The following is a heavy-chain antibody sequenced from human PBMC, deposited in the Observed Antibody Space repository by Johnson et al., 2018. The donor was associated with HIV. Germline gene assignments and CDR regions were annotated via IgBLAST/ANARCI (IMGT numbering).Heavy chain of an antibody. CDR1: GFTFRSYW. CDR2: IKEDGSET. CDR3: ARDDTEADGAFDI. V-gene: IGHV3-7*01. J-gene: IGHJ3*02. D-gene: IGHD2-2*02. Sequence: VQLVESGGGLVQPGGSLRLSCAASGFTFRSYWMSWVRQAPGKGLEWVANIKEDGSETHYVDSVKGRFTISSDNAKNLLYLQMNSLRAEDTAVYYCARDDTEADGAFDIWGQGTMVTVSS.